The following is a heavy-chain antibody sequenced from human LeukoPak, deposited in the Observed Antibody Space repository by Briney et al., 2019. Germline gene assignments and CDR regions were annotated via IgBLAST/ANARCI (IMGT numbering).Heavy chain of an antibody. CDR1: GGTFSSHA. V-gene: IGHV1-69*04. J-gene: IGHJ5*02. CDR3: ASRRPDYYGSGKEGFDP. CDR2: IIPILGIA. D-gene: IGHD3-10*01. Sequence: GSSVKVSCKASGGTFSSHAISWVRQAPGQGLEWMGRIIPILGIANYAQKFQGRVTITTDESTSTAYMELSSLRSEDTAVYYCASRRPDYYGSGKEGFDPWGQGTLVTVSS.